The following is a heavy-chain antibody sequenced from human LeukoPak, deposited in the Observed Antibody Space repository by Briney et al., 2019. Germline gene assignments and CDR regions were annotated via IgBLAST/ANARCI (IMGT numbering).Heavy chain of an antibody. V-gene: IGHV3-23*01. Sequence: GRSLRLSCAASGFTFSSYAMSWVRQAPGKGLEWVSAISGSGGSTYYADSVKGRFTISRDNSKNTLYLQMNSLRAEDTAVYYCAKRSQEGMYSGSPFDYWGQGTLVTVSS. J-gene: IGHJ4*02. CDR2: ISGSGGST. D-gene: IGHD1-26*01. CDR1: GFTFSSYA. CDR3: AKRSQEGMYSGSPFDY.